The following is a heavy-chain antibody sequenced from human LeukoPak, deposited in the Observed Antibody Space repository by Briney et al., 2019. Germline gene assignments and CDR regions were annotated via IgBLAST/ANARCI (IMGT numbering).Heavy chain of an antibody. CDR3: ARDYYGSSGYYPHDY. V-gene: IGHV3-7*01. Sequence: QAGGSLRLSCAASGFSFSTYWMTWVRQAPGQGLEWVANIEPNGSDKYYVDSVKGRFTISRDNAKNSLYLQMHSLRVEDTAVYYCARDYYGSSGYYPHDYWGQGSLVTVSS. CDR2: IEPNGSDK. D-gene: IGHD3-22*01. CDR1: GFSFSTYW. J-gene: IGHJ4*02.